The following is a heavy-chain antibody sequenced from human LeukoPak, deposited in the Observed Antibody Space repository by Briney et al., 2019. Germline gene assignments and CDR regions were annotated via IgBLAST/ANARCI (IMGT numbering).Heavy chain of an antibody. J-gene: IGHJ6*04. CDR1: GFSFSDYG. D-gene: IGHD6-19*01. V-gene: IGHV3-30*18. CDR3: AKQGGSGWNYYYGMDV. Sequence: PGRSLRLSCAASGFSFSDYGMHWVRQTPGKGLEWVAVISYDGSNKYYADSVKGRFTISRDNSKNTVYLQMNSLRAEDTAVYYCAKQGGSGWNYYYGMDVWGKGTTVTVSS. CDR2: ISYDGSNK.